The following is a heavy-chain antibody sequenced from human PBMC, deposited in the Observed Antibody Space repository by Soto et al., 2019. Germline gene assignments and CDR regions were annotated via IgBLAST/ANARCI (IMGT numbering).Heavy chain of an antibody. Sequence: QVQLVESGGGVVQPGRSLRLSCAASGFTFSSYAMHWVRQAPGKGLEWVAVISYDGSNKYYADSVKGRFTISRDNSKNTLYLQMNSLSAEDPAVYYCARGYYYDSSGYYPWGQGTLVIVSS. CDR3: ARGYYYDSSGYYP. V-gene: IGHV3-30-3*01. CDR2: ISYDGSNK. D-gene: IGHD3-22*01. J-gene: IGHJ5*02. CDR1: GFTFSSYA.